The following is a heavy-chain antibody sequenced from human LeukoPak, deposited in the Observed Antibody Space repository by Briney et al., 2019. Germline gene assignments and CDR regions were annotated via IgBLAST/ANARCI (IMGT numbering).Heavy chain of an antibody. CDR1: GGSISSGDYY. J-gene: IGHJ4*02. Sequence: PSQTLSLTCTVSGGSISSGDYYWSWIRQPPGKGLEWIGYIYYSGNTYYNPSLKSRVTISVDTSKNQFSLKLSSVTAADTAVYYCARYSSGYYYHSTSFDYWGQGTLVTVSS. D-gene: IGHD3-22*01. CDR3: ARYSSGYYYHSTSFDY. V-gene: IGHV4-30-4*01. CDR2: IYYSGNT.